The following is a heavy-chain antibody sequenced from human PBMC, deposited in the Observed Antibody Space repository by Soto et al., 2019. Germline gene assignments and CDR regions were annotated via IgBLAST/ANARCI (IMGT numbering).Heavy chain of an antibody. CDR1: GGSISGNY. J-gene: IGHJ5*02. V-gene: IGHV4-59*01. Sequence: SETLSLTCIVSGGSISGNYWIWIRQPPGKGLEWIGYIYYSGSTNYNPSLKSRVTISVDTSKNQFSLKLSSVTAADTAVYYCARLSGGSSNWFDPWGQGTLVTVSS. CDR2: IYYSGST. D-gene: IGHD2-15*01. CDR3: ARLSGGSSNWFDP.